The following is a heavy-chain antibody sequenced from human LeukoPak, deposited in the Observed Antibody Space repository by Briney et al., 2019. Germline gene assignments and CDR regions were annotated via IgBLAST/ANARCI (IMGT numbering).Heavy chain of an antibody. D-gene: IGHD2-15*01. Sequence: ASVKVSGKASGYTFSDYYMHWVGQAPGLGLEWMGWINPNSGDTHYARKFQGRVTLTRDTSISTAYMELSRLTSDDTALYYCAKVGAGTCCHFEYWGQGTLVTVSS. V-gene: IGHV1-2*02. CDR2: INPNSGDT. J-gene: IGHJ4*02. CDR1: GYTFSDYY. CDR3: AKVGAGTCCHFEY.